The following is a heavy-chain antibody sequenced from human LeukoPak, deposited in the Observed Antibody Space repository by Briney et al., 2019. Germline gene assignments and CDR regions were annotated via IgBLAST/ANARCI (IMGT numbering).Heavy chain of an antibody. D-gene: IGHD3-9*01. Sequence: PGGSLRLSCAASGFTFTNYAMSWVRQAPGKGLEWVSTASGSGDSLYYADSVEGRFTISRDNAKNSLFLEMNSLRADDTAVYYCAREVVIFPDYYYYGMDVWGQGTTVTVSS. J-gene: IGHJ6*02. CDR3: AREVVIFPDYYYYGMDV. V-gene: IGHV3-23*01. CDR2: ASGSGDSL. CDR1: GFTFTNYA.